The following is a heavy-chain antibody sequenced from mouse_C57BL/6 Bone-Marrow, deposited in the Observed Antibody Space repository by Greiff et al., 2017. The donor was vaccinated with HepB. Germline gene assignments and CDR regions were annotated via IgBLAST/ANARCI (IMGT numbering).Heavy chain of an antibody. CDR2: IYPRSGNT. CDR1: GYTFTSYG. V-gene: IGHV1-81*01. Sequence: QVQLQQSGAELARPGASVKLSCKASGYTFTSYGISWVKQRTGQGLEWIGEIYPRSGNTYYNEKFKGKATLTADKSSSTAYMELRSLTSEDSAVYFCARGDYSNYPWFAYWGQGTLVTVSA. CDR3: ARGDYSNYPWFAY. J-gene: IGHJ3*01. D-gene: IGHD2-5*01.